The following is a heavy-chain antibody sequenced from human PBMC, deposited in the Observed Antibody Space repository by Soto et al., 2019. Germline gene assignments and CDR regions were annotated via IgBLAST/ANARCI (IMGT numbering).Heavy chain of an antibody. Sequence: QVQLVQSGAEVKKPGSSVKVSCKASGGTFSSYAISWVRQAPGQGLEWMGGIIPIFGTADYAQKFQGRVTITADECTSKAYMELSSLRSEDTAVYYCASNYDSSGYYYRGLDYWGQGTLVTVSS. D-gene: IGHD3-22*01. CDR2: IIPIFGTA. V-gene: IGHV1-69*12. J-gene: IGHJ4*02. CDR1: GGTFSSYA. CDR3: ASNYDSSGYYYRGLDY.